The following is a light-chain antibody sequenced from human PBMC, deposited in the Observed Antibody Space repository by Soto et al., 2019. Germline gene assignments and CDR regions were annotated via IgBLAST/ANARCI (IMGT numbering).Light chain of an antibody. Sequence: DIQMTQSPSSLSASVGDSVTITCRASQNIKTYLNWYQQKPGKAPNLLIYAASSLHSGVPSRFSGSGSGTDFTLTISSLQPEDFATYYCQQSFSSPPGTFGQGTKVEI. V-gene: IGKV1-39*01. CDR3: QQSFSSPPGT. CDR1: QNIKTY. J-gene: IGKJ1*01. CDR2: AAS.